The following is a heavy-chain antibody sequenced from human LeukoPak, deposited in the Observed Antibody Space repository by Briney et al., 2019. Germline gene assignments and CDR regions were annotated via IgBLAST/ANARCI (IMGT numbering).Heavy chain of an antibody. J-gene: IGHJ4*02. CDR2: ISGSGGST. CDR3: AKDRGIAVAATGDY. V-gene: IGHV3-23*01. Sequence: GSLRLSCAAAGFTVSSNYMSWVRQAPGKGLEWVSAISGSGGSTYYADYVKGRFTISRDNSKNTLYLQMNSLRAEDTAVYYCAKDRGIAVAATGDYWGQGTLVTVAS. CDR1: GFTVSSNY. D-gene: IGHD6-19*01.